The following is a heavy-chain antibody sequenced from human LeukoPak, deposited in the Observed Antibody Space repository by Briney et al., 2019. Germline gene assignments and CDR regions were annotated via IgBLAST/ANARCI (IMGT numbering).Heavy chain of an antibody. V-gene: IGHV3-30*04. CDR1: GFTFSSYA. CDR2: ISYDGSNK. D-gene: IGHD3-16*01. Sequence: GGSLRLSCAASGFTFSSYAMHWVRQAPGKGLEWVAVISYDGSNKYYADSVKGRFTISRDNSKNTLYLQMNSLRAEDTAVYYCARAGGSDAFAIWGQGTMVTVSS. J-gene: IGHJ3*02. CDR3: ARAGGSDAFAI.